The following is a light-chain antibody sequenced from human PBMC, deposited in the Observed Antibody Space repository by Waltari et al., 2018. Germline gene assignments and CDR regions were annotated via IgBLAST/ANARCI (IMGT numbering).Light chain of an antibody. CDR2: EVN. V-gene: IGLV2-8*01. CDR3: SSYEGRDNLR. J-gene: IGLJ2*01. Sequence: QSALTQLPSASGSPGQSVTLSCAGTSSDLPPYNHVSWYQHHPNKSPKLLIYEVNKRPSGVPDRFSGSKSGTTASLTVSGLQTEDEAVYYCSSYEGRDNLRFGGGTKLTVL. CDR1: SSDLPPYNH.